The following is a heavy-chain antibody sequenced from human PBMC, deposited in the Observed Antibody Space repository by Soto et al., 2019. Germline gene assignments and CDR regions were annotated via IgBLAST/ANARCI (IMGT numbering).Heavy chain of an antibody. CDR1: GFTFSNAW. V-gene: IGHV3-15*07. Sequence: GGSLRLSCAASGFTFSNAWINWVRQAPGKGLEWVGRIKSKTDGGTTDFAAPVKGRFAISRDDSKNMVYLQMNSLKTEDTGIYYRTTDSYSTTIVVRFDYWGHGTLVTVS. J-gene: IGHJ4*01. CDR2: IKSKTDGGTT. CDR3: TTDSYSTTIVVRFDY. D-gene: IGHD3-22*01.